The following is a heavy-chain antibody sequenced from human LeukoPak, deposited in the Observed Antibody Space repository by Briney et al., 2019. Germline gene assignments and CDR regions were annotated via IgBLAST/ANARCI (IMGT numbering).Heavy chain of an antibody. CDR1: KFTFSIYA. V-gene: IGHV3-23*01. CDR2: ITSAGGTT. J-gene: IGHJ5*01. Sequence: GGSLRLSCAASKFTFSIYAMSWVRQAPGKGLEWVSSITSAGGTTWYAGSVKGRFTISRDNSKSTVYLQMNSLRVEDTSVYYCAKDRPNYYGTDGHYYRRDGDSWGQGTLVTVSS. D-gene: IGHD3-10*01. CDR3: AKDRPNYYGTDGHYYRRDGDS.